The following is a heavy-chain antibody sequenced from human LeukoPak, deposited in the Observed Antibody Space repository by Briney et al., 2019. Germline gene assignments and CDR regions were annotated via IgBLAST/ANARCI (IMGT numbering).Heavy chain of an antibody. D-gene: IGHD5-12*01. CDR3: ARSNIRSSVSLRFSGFDY. V-gene: IGHV4-30-4*08. Sequence: PSETLSLTCFVSGYSISSGDYYWSWIRQPPGKGLAWIGYIYYSGSTYYNPSLKGRVTISVDTSKNQFSLKLSSVTAADTAVYYCARSNIRSSVSLRFSGFDYWGQGTLVTVSS. J-gene: IGHJ4*02. CDR2: IYYSGST. CDR1: GYSISSGDYY.